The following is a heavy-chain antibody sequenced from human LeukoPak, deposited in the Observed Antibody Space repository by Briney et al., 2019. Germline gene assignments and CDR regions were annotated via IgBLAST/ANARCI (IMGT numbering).Heavy chain of an antibody. D-gene: IGHD3-22*01. CDR2: ISSSGSTI. J-gene: IGHJ4*02. Sequence: KTGGSLRLSYAASGFIFSDYYMSWIRQAPGKGLEWGSYISSSGSTIYYADSVKGRFTISRDNAKNSLYRQMNSLRAEDTAVYYCARELDYYGSSGYGIRFDYWGQGTLVTVSS. CDR1: GFIFSDYY. CDR3: ARELDYYGSSGYGIRFDY. V-gene: IGHV3-11*04.